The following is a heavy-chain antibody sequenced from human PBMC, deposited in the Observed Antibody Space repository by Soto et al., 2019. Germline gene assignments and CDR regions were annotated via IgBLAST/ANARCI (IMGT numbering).Heavy chain of an antibody. CDR2: ISSTGGTT. Sequence: HPGGSLRLSCAASGFTFSNYAMTWVRQAPGKGLDWVSGISSTGGTTFYAGSVKGRFAISRDNSKNTLYLQVNSLRVEDTAVYYCALRYCSRTACPPLNSYFYMDVWGKGTTVTVSS. J-gene: IGHJ6*03. CDR1: GFTFSNYA. V-gene: IGHV3-23*01. CDR3: ALRYCSRTACPPLNSYFYMDV. D-gene: IGHD2-2*01.